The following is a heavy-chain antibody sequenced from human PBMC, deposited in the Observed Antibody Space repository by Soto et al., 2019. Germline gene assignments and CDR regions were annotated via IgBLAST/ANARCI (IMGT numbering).Heavy chain of an antibody. CDR1: GYTFTSYY. Sequence: ASVKVSCKASGYTFTSYYMHWVRQAPGQGLEWMGIINPSGGSTSYAQRFQGRVTMTRDTSTSTVYMELSSLRSEDTAVYYCAAIAAAGMKAVDYWGQGTLVTVSS. J-gene: IGHJ4*02. CDR2: INPSGGST. CDR3: AAIAAAGMKAVDY. D-gene: IGHD6-13*01. V-gene: IGHV1-46*01.